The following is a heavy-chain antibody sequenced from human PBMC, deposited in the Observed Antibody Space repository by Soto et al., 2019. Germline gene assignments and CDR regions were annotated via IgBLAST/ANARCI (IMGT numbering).Heavy chain of an antibody. V-gene: IGHV1-69*13. CDR1: GGTFSSYA. D-gene: IGHD1-26*01. CDR3: ARSYSGSPFDAFDI. Sequence: SVKVSCKASGGTFSSYAVSWVRQAPGQGLEWMGGIIPIFGTANYAQKFQGRVTITADESTSTAYMELSSLRSEDTAVYYCARSYSGSPFDAFDIWGQGTMVTVS. CDR2: IIPIFGTA. J-gene: IGHJ3*02.